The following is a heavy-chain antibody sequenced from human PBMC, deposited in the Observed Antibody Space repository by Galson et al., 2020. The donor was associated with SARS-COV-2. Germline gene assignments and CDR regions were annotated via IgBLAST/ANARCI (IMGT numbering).Heavy chain of an antibody. CDR3: AKGGTTMAHYYGMDV. V-gene: IGHV3-43D*03. CDR2: ISWDGGST. D-gene: IGHD1-1*01. Sequence: GGSLRLSCAASGFTFDGYAMPWVRQAPGKGLEWVSLISWDGGSTYYADSVKGRFTISRDNSKNSLYLQMNSLRAEDTALYYCAKGGTTMAHYYGMDVWGQGTTVTVAS. CDR1: GFTFDGYA. J-gene: IGHJ6*02.